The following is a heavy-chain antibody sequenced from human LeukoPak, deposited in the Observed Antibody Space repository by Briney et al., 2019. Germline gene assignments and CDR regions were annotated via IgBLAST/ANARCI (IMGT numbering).Heavy chain of an antibody. V-gene: IGHV3-64D*06. CDR3: ARGSSGWNDNY. J-gene: IGHJ4*02. D-gene: IGHD6-19*01. CDR2: ISSYGGST. CDR1: GFTFSRYP. Sequence: PGGSLRLPCSASGFTFSRYPMYWVRQAPGKGLECVSVISSYGGSTSYAASVKGRFTISRDNSKNTLWLQMSSLRAEDTAVYYCARGSSGWNDNYWGQGTLVTVSS.